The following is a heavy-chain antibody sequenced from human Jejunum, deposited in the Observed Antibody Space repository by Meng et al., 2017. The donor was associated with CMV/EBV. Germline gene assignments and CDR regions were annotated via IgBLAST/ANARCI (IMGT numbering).Heavy chain of an antibody. J-gene: IGHJ6*02. D-gene: IGHD3-10*01. CDR1: GFRFTDYY. CDR2: ISTSGVTI. CDR3: AREHISMVRGYGMDV. V-gene: IGHV3-11*01. Sequence: GFRFTDYYMSWIRQAPGKGLEWVAYISTSGVTIYYADSVRGRFTISRDNAKNSLYLQMNSLRAEDTAVYYCAREHISMVRGYGMDVWGQGTTVTVSS.